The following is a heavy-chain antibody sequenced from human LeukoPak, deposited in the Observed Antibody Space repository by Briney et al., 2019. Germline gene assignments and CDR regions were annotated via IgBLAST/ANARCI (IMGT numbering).Heavy chain of an antibody. J-gene: IGHJ6*02. Sequence: PGGSLRLSCAASGFTFSDYYMSWIRQAPGKGLEWVSYISSSGSTIYYADSVKGRFTISRDNAKNSLYLQMNSLRAEDTAVYYCAREIVNSRWTRVDTAMVFDYGMDVWGQGTTVTVSS. D-gene: IGHD5-18*01. V-gene: IGHV3-11*01. CDR1: GFTFSDYY. CDR2: ISSSGSTI. CDR3: AREIVNSRWTRVDTAMVFDYGMDV.